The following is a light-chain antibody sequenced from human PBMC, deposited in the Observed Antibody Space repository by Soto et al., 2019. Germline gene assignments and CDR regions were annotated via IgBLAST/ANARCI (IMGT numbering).Light chain of an antibody. CDR1: SSNIGTGYD. CDR3: LSYDSGLRGLV. J-gene: IGLJ1*01. CDR2: ANN. V-gene: IGLV1-40*01. Sequence: QSVLTQPPSVSGAPGQRVTISCTGSSSNIGTGYDVHWYQQLPGTGPKLLIFANNNRPSGVPDRFSGSKSGTSAYLAITGLQAEDEADYYCLSYDSGLRGLVFGTGTKVTVL.